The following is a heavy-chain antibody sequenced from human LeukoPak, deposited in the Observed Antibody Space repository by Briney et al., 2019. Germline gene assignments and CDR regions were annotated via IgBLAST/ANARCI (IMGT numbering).Heavy chain of an antibody. CDR3: ARVFCSSTSCNIDY. D-gene: IGHD2-2*01. J-gene: IGHJ4*02. CDR1: GGSISSYY. CDR2: IYYSGST. V-gene: IGHV4-59*01. Sequence: SETLSLTCTVSGGSISSYYWSWIRQPPGKGLEWIGYIYYSGSTNYNPSLKSRVTISLDTSKNQFSLKLSSVTAADTAVYYCARVFCSSTSCNIDYWGQGTLVTVSS.